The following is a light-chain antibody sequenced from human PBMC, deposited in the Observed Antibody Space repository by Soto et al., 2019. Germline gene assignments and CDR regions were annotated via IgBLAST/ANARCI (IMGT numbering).Light chain of an antibody. CDR1: QSVSSNY. CDR2: GAS. V-gene: IGKV3-20*01. Sequence: EIVLTQSPGTLSLSPGERATLSCRASQSVSSNYLAWYRLKPGRAPRLLIYGASSRATGIPDRFSGSGSGTDFTLTISRLEPEDFAVYSCQQYGSSPLTFGGGTKVDIK. J-gene: IGKJ4*01. CDR3: QQYGSSPLT.